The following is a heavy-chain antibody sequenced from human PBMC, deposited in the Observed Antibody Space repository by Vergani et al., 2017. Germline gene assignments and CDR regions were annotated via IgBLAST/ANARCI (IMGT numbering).Heavy chain of an antibody. V-gene: IGHV4-61*02. D-gene: IGHD2-15*01. CDR1: GESIRSGSHY. CDR2: IHTGGST. CDR3: ARSRPYCTSGSCPAI. Sequence: QVKLQESGPGLLKPSQTLSLTCTVSGESIRSGSHYWSWIRQPAGKGPEWIGHIHTGGSTDLNPSLKSRVSISVETSKSQFSLKLNSVTVADTAVYYCARSRPYCTSGSCPAIWGQGTLVTVSS. J-gene: IGHJ4*02.